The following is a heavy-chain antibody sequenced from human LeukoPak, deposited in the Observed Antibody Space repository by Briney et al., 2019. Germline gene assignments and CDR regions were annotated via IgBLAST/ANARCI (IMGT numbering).Heavy chain of an antibody. CDR1: GFTFSNAW. Sequence: GGSLRLSCAASGFTFSNAWMSWVRQAPGKGLEWVGRIQSKTDSGTTDYAAPVKGRFTISRDDSKNTLYLQMDSLKTDDTAVYYCTTELYCGGDCYPGAWGQGTLVTVSS. CDR2: IQSKTDSGTT. J-gene: IGHJ5*02. CDR3: TTELYCGGDCYPGA. V-gene: IGHV3-15*01. D-gene: IGHD2-21*02.